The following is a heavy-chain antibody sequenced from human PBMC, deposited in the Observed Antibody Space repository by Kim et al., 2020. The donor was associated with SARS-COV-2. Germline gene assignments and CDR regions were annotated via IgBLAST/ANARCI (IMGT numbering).Heavy chain of an antibody. D-gene: IGHD3-10*01. CDR2: ISWNSGSI. CDR3: AKDGAEEGVWAFDI. CDR1: GFTFGDYA. Sequence: GGSLRLSCAASGFTFGDYAMHWVRQAPGKGLEWVSGISWNSGSIGYADSVKGRFTISRDNAKNSLYLQMNSLRAEDTALYYCAKDGAEEGVWAFDIWGQGTMVTVSS. V-gene: IGHV3-9*01. J-gene: IGHJ3*02.